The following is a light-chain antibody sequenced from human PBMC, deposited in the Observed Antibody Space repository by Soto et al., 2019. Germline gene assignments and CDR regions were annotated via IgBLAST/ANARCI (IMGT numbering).Light chain of an antibody. CDR2: GVS. V-gene: IGKV3-20*01. J-gene: IGKJ1*01. CDR1: QSPSSSY. Sequence: EFVLTQSPGTLSLSPGERATLSCRASQSPSSSYFAWYQQKPGQAPRLLIYGVSSRATGIPDRFSGSGSGTDFTLTISRLEPEDFAVYVCQHYGTSPLTFGQGTKVEIK. CDR3: QHYGTSPLT.